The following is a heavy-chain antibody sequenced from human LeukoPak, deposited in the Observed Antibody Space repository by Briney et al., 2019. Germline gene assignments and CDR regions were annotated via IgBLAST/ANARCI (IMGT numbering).Heavy chain of an antibody. J-gene: IGHJ4*02. CDR3: AREGSIAVAGIHSRY. CDR1: GFTFSSYA. V-gene: IGHV3-30-3*01. D-gene: IGHD6-19*01. CDR2: ISYDGSNK. Sequence: PGRSLRLSCAASGFTFSSYAMHWVRQAPGKGLEWVAVISYDGSNKYYADSVKGRFTISRDNSKNTLYLQMNSLRAEDTAVYYCAREGSIAVAGIHSRYWGQGTLVTVSS.